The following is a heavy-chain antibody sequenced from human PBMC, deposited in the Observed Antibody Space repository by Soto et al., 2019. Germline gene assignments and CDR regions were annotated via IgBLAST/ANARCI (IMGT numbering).Heavy chain of an antibody. D-gene: IGHD1-7*01. Sequence: SETLSLTCAVYGGSFSGYYWSWIRQPPGKGLEWIGEINHSGSTNYNPSLKSRVTISVDTSKNQFSLKLSSVTAADTAVYYCAGDNWNYAYYYYGMDVWGQGTTVTVSS. CDR2: INHSGST. CDR3: AGDNWNYAYYYYGMDV. CDR1: GGSFSGYY. V-gene: IGHV4-34*01. J-gene: IGHJ6*02.